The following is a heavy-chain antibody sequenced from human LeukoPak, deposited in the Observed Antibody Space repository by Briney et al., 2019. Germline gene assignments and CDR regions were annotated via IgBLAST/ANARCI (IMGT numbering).Heavy chain of an antibody. V-gene: IGHV3-74*01. Sequence: GGSLRLSCVASGFIFDEYWMNWVSQPLGKGPVAISRINSDGTRTIYADAVRGRFIISRDNARNSLYLQMNNLRGEDTAIYYCARDAGNSGYGCDLWGQGTLVTVSS. CDR2: INSDGTRT. CDR1: GFIFDEYW. J-gene: IGHJ5*02. D-gene: IGHD5-12*01. CDR3: ARDAGNSGYGCDL.